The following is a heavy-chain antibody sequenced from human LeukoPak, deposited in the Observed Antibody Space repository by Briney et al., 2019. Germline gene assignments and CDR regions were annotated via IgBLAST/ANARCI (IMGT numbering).Heavy chain of an antibody. D-gene: IGHD5-24*01. J-gene: IGHJ4*02. CDR1: VYTFTSYG. CDR3: ARGSYNYPQGDY. V-gene: IGHV1-18*01. Sequence: ASVKVSRKASVYTFTSYGISWVRQAPGQGLEWMGWISAYNGNTNYAQKLQGRVTMTTDTSTSTAYMERRSLRSDDTAVYYCARGSYNYPQGDYWGQGTLVTVSS. CDR2: ISAYNGNT.